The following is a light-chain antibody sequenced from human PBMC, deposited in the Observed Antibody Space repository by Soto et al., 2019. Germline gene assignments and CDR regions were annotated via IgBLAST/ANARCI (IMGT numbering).Light chain of an antibody. V-gene: IGKV1-39*01. CDR3: QQCFSVPYT. CDR2: DAP. CDR1: QTIRKS. Sequence: DIQMTQSPSSLSASVGDTISITCRSFQTIRKSLNWYHKRPGKAPKLLIFDAPSLHNGVPPSFSGLGSGKHITLNITTPQPEDAATYYCQQCFSVPYTFGQGTRVDIK. J-gene: IGKJ2*01.